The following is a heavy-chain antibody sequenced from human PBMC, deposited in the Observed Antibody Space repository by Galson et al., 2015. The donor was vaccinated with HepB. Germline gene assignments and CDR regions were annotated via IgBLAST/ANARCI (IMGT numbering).Heavy chain of an antibody. CDR3: ARDTFAYSGGH. D-gene: IGHD2-15*01. Sequence: SLRLSCAASGYTFSGSGIHWVRLASGKGLEWVGRIRNRANNYATAYAASVRGRFTVSRDDSKNTAYLQMNSLRAEDTAVYYCARDTFAYSGGHWGQGTQVTVSS. J-gene: IGHJ4*02. CDR1: GYTFSGSG. V-gene: IGHV3-73*01. CDR2: IRNRANNYAT.